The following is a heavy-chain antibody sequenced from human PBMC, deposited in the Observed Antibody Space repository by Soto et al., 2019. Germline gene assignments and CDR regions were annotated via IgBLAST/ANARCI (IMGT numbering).Heavy chain of an antibody. D-gene: IGHD1-7*01. CDR3: ARGDWNYGTALGAFDI. V-gene: IGHV4-31*03. CDR2: IYYSGST. J-gene: IGHJ3*02. CDR1: GGSISSGGYY. Sequence: SETLSLTCTVSGGSISSGGYYWSWIRQHPGKGLEWIGYIYYSGSTYYNPSLKSRVTISVDTSKNQFSLKLSSVTAADTAVYYCARGDWNYGTALGAFDIWGQGTMVTVSS.